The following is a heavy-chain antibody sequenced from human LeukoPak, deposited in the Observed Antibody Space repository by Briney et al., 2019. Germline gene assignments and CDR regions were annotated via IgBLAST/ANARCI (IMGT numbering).Heavy chain of an antibody. CDR2: IYHSGNT. V-gene: IGHV4-38-2*02. J-gene: IGHJ5*01. CDR1: GYSITSGYY. CDR3: AREDNWYGY. Sequence: RSSETLSLTCTVSGYSITSGYYWGWIRQPPGKGLEWIGSIYHSGNTYYNPSLKSRVTISVDTSKNQFSLKLSSVTAADTAVYYCAREDNWYGYWGQGTLVTVSS.